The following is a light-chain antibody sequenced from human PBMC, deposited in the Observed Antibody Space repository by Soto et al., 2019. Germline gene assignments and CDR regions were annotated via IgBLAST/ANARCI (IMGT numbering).Light chain of an antibody. J-gene: IGLJ1*01. Sequence: QSALTQPASVSGSPGQSITISCTGTSSDVGGYNYVSWYQQHPGKAPKLMIYEVSNRPSGVSNRFSGSKSGNTDSLTISGLQAEDEADYYCSSYTSSSLDYVFGTGTKLTVL. CDR1: SSDVGGYNY. CDR2: EVS. CDR3: SSYTSSSLDYV. V-gene: IGLV2-14*01.